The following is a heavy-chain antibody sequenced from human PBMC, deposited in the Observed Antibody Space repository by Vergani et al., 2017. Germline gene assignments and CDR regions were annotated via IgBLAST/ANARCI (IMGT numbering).Heavy chain of an antibody. CDR1: GFTFSSYG. J-gene: IGHJ6*03. CDR2: IRYDGSNK. CDR3: AKDGPRGDILTGYSNYYYYYMDV. Sequence: QVQLVESGGGVVQPGGSLRLSCAASGFTFSSYGMHWVRQAPGKGLEWVAFIRYDGSNKYYADSVKGRFTISRDNSKNTLYLQMNSLRAEDTAVYYCAKDGPRGDILTGYSNYYYYYMDVWGKGTTVTVSS. V-gene: IGHV3-30*02. D-gene: IGHD3-9*01.